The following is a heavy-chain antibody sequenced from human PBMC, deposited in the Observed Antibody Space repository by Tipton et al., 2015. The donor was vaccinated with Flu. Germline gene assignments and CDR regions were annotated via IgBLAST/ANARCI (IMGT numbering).Heavy chain of an antibody. CDR3: ARLAYGSGTYFFDY. CDR2: LYTSGST. D-gene: IGHD3-10*01. J-gene: IGHJ4*02. V-gene: IGHV4-61*09. Sequence: TLSLTCTVSGGSISSGSHYWSWIRQPAGRGLEWIGQLYTSGSTNYSPSLQSRVTMSVDTAKNQFSLKLSSVTAADSAVYFCARLAYGSGTYFFDYWGQGTLVTVSS. CDR1: GGSISSGSHY.